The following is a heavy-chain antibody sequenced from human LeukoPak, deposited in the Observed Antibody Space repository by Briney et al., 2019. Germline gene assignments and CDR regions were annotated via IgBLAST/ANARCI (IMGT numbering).Heavy chain of an antibody. D-gene: IGHD1-14*01. Sequence: SETLSLTCTVSGGSISSYYWSWIRQPAGKGLEWIGRIYTTGNTNYNPSLKSRVTMSVDTSKNQFSVKLSSVTAADTAVYYCARTLRTQAFDYWGQGTLVTVSS. J-gene: IGHJ4*02. CDR2: IYTTGNT. V-gene: IGHV4-4*07. CDR3: ARTLRTQAFDY. CDR1: GGSISSYY.